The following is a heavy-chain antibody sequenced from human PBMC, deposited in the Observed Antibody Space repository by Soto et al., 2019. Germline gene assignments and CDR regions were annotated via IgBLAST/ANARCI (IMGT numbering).Heavy chain of an antibody. CDR1: GYTFTSYG. CDR2: ISAYNGNT. CDR3: AGDKGDGSGSYYGY. J-gene: IGHJ4*02. D-gene: IGHD3-10*01. Sequence: QVQLVQSGAEVKKPGASVKVSCKASGYTFTSYGISWVRQAPGQGLEWMGWISAYNGNTNYAQKLQGRVTMTTDTPTSTVKMELRRLKSDDTAVYYCAGDKGDGSGSYYGYWGQGTLVTVSS. V-gene: IGHV1-18*01.